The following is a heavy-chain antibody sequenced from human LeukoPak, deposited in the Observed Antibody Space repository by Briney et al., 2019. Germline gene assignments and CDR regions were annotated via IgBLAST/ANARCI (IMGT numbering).Heavy chain of an antibody. D-gene: IGHD3-10*01. V-gene: IGHV4-59*08. J-gene: IGHJ4*02. Sequence: SETLSLTCTVSGGSINSYYWSWIRQPPGKGLEWIGYIFYSGSTNYNPSLKSRVTISVDTSKNQFSLKLSSVTAADTAVYYCARLISGVGYFDHWGQGTLVTVSS. CDR2: IFYSGST. CDR3: ARLISGVGYFDH. CDR1: GGSINSYY.